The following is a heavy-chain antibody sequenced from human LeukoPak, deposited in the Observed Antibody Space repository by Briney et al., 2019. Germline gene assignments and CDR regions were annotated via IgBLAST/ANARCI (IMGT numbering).Heavy chain of an antibody. CDR1: GCLFTSYW. J-gene: IGHJ4*02. Sequence: GEALRISCKGAGCLFTSYWISWGRQLPGKGLEGRGRIDPSDSYTNYSPSFQGHVTISADKSISTAYLQWSSLKPSDTAMYYCARHDKSYGSPFDYWGQGTLVTVSS. V-gene: IGHV5-10-1*01. D-gene: IGHD5-18*01. CDR3: ARHDKSYGSPFDY. CDR2: IDPSDSYT.